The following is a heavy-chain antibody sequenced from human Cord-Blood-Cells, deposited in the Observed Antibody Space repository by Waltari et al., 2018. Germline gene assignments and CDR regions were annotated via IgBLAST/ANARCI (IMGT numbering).Heavy chain of an antibody. CDR2: FDPEDGET. Sequence: LTELSMHWVRQAPGKGLEWMGGFDPEDGETIYAQKFQGRVTMTEDTSTDTAYMELSSLRSEDTAVYYCATSPPLTLHQNYGMDVWGQGTTVTVSS. V-gene: IGHV1-24*01. CDR1: LTELS. CDR3: ATSPPLTLHQNYGMDV. J-gene: IGHJ6*02. D-gene: IGHD3-9*01.